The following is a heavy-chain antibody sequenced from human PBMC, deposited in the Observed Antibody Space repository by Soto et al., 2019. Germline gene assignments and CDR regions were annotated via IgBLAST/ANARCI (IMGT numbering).Heavy chain of an antibody. V-gene: IGHV4-31*03. Sequence: KTSETLSLTCTVSGGSISSGGYYWSWIRQHPGKGLEWIGYIYYSGSTYYNPSLKSRVTISVDTSKNQFSLKLSSVTAADTAVYYCATHDSSGWYGLDYWGQGTLVTVSS. J-gene: IGHJ4*02. D-gene: IGHD6-19*01. CDR2: IYYSGST. CDR3: ATHDSSGWYGLDY. CDR1: GGSISSGGYY.